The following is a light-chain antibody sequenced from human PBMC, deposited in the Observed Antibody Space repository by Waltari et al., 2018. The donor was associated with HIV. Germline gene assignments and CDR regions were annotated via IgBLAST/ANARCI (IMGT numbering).Light chain of an antibody. V-gene: IGLV2-14*01. CDR2: EVS. J-gene: IGLJ3*02. CDR3: SSYISSATPE. Sequence: QSALTQPASVSGSPGQSISISCTGTSRDVGDYYVSCYQHHPGTAPKVIIYEVSNRPSGVSNRFSGSKSGNTASLTISGLLPEDEADYFCSSYISSATPEFGGGTRLTVL. CDR1: SRDVGDYY.